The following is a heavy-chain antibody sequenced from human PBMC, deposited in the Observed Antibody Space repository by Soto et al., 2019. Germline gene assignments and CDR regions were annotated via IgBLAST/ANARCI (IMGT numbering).Heavy chain of an antibody. CDR1: GDSVSNKSAA. J-gene: IGHJ4*02. CDR3: ARDRDGINNADY. V-gene: IGHV6-1*01. D-gene: IGHD2-8*01. Sequence: PSQTLSLTCAISGDSVSNKSAAWSWIRQSPSRGLEWLGRTYYRSKWYNDYAVSVKSRISINPDTSKNQFSLQLNSVTPEDTAVHYCARDRDGINNADYWGQGTLVTVSS. CDR2: TYYRSKWYN.